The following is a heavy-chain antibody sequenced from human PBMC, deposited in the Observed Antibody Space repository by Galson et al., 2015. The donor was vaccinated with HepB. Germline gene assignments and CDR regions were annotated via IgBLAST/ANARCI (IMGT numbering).Heavy chain of an antibody. D-gene: IGHD3-16*01. Sequence: SVKVSCKASGYVFTDYGISWVRQAPGQGLEWMGWINTYNYKTNYAQNLQGRVTLTIDKSTTTAFLELLILRSDDTAVYYCARALDYVWGNFRQGYFDPWGRGTLVTVSS. J-gene: IGHJ2*01. CDR3: ARALDYVWGNFRQGYFDP. CDR2: INTYNYKT. V-gene: IGHV1-18*01. CDR1: GYVFTDYG.